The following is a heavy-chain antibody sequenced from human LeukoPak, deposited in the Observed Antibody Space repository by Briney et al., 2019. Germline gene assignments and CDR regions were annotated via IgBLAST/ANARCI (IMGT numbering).Heavy chain of an antibody. Sequence: PGGSLSLSCAASGFTFHDYYCNWIRQAPGKGLEWISFVSASGNILDHADSVKGRFTISRDNAKNSVYLQMNNVQAEDTAVYHCTRYILLCFCDSWGPGTLVTVSS. CDR1: GFTFHDYY. J-gene: IGHJ4*02. CDR2: VSASGNIL. D-gene: IGHD2-2*01. V-gene: IGHV3-11*01. CDR3: TRYILLCFCDS.